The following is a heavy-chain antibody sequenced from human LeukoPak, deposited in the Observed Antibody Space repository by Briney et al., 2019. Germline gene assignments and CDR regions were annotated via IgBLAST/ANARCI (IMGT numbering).Heavy chain of an antibody. CDR1: GFTFSSYS. Sequence: PGGSLRLSCAASGFTFSSYSMNWVRQAPGKGLEWVSSISSSSSYIYYADSVKGRFTISRDNSKNTLYLQMNSLRAEDTAVYYCARGHSGSYDFDYWGQGTLVTVSS. V-gene: IGHV3-21*01. CDR2: ISSSSSYI. J-gene: IGHJ4*02. CDR3: ARGHSGSYDFDY. D-gene: IGHD1-26*01.